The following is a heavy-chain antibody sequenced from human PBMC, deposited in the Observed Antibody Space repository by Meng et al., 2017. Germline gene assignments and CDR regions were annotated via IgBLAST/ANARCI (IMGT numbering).Heavy chain of an antibody. V-gene: IGHV4-4*02. CDR1: GDSISGTYW. D-gene: IGHD2-2*01. CDR3: ARAQLSRLFDS. CDR2: VTHSGST. J-gene: IGHJ4*02. Sequence: QVSLQRWGAGLWKSSRILSLSCAVPGDSISGTYWCRLIRLPPGRGLEWIWEVTHSGSTYYNPSLQSRVNISVDLYNNQFSLRLFSVTAADTAVYFCARAQLSRLFDSWGQGALVTVSS.